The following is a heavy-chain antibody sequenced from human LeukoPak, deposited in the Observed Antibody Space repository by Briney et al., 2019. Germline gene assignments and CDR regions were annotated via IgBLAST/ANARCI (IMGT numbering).Heavy chain of an antibody. Sequence: SVKVSCKTSGGTFSSDIISWVRQAPGQGLEWMGGIIPIFGTANYAQKFQGRVTITADESTSTAYMELSSLRSEDTAVYYCARFAVHRRITVPGQFGLDYWGQGTLVSVSS. CDR1: GGTFSSDI. D-gene: IGHD6-19*01. CDR3: ARFAVHRRITVPGQFGLDY. CDR2: IIPIFGTA. V-gene: IGHV1-69*13. J-gene: IGHJ4*02.